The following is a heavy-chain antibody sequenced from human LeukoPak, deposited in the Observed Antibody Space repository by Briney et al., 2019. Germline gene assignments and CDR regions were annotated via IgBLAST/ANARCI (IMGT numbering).Heavy chain of an antibody. J-gene: IGHJ4*02. CDR1: GGSISSYY. Sequence: SETLSLTCTVSGGSISSYYWSWIRQPPGKGLEWIGYIYYSGSTNYNPSLKSRVTISVDTSKNQFSLKLSSVTAADTAVYYCARDASGAAHFDYWGQGTLVTVSS. CDR2: IYYSGST. D-gene: IGHD1-26*01. CDR3: ARDASGAAHFDY. V-gene: IGHV4-59*01.